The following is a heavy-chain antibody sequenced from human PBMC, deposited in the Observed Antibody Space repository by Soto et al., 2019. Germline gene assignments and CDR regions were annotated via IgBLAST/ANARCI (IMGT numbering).Heavy chain of an antibody. CDR3: VTSGRIRAAFEF. Sequence: VQLLESGGDLVQPGGSLRLSCVASGFSLNNYALRWVRQARGKGLEWVSTIGGTDGDSDGVPWYEDSVKCRFTITRATPANPVFRHIYNLRAEDSAIYYGVTSGRIRAAFEFWGQGTTVVVSS. V-gene: IGHV3-23*01. D-gene: IGHD6-25*01. CDR2: IGGTDGDSDGVP. CDR1: GFSLNNYA. J-gene: IGHJ3*01.